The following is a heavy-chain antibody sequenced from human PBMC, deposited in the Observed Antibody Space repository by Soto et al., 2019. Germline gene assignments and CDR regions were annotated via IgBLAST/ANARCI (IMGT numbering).Heavy chain of an antibody. CDR2: IKSKTDGGTT. CDR3: TTTYGSGP. J-gene: IGHJ5*02. Sequence: GESLKISCAASVFTFSDAWMTWVRQAPGKGLEWVGRIKSKTDGGTTDYAAPVKGRFTISRDDSENTLYLQMNSLKTEDTAVYYCTTTYGSGPWGQGTLVTVSS. D-gene: IGHD3-10*01. V-gene: IGHV3-15*01. CDR1: VFTFSDAW.